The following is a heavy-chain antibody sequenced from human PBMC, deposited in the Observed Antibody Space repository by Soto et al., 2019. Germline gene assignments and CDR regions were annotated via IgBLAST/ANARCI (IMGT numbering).Heavy chain of an antibody. CDR2: ISSSGST. CDR1: GFTFSTYA. D-gene: IGHD3-22*01. V-gene: IGHV3-23*01. Sequence: EVQLLDSGGGLVQPGGSLRLACAASGFTFSTYAMSWVRQAPGKGLEWVSVISSSGSTYYADSVKGRFTISRDNSKNTLYLQMNSLKAEDTAVYYCAKDPAYYDSSGFDYWGQGTLVTVSS. J-gene: IGHJ4*02. CDR3: AKDPAYYDSSGFDY.